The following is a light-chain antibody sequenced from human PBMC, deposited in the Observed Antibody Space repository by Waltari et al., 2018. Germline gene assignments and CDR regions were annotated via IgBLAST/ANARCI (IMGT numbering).Light chain of an antibody. CDR2: KAS. CDR3: QQYNTYSS. J-gene: IGKJ2*01. CDR1: QSISNW. Sequence: DIQMTQSPSTLSASVGDRVTITCRASQSISNWLAWYQQKPGKAPNLLIYKASILKSGVPSRFSGSGSGTKFTLTINSLQPGDFATYYCQQYNTYSSFGQGTKLEIK. V-gene: IGKV1-5*03.